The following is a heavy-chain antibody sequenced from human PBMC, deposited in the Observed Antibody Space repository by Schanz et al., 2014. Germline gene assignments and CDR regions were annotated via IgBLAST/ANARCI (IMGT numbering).Heavy chain of an antibody. CDR1: GFTFSGYG. CDR2: ISYDGNTK. Sequence: QVQLVESGGGVVQPGRSLRLSCVTSGFTFSGYGMHWARQAPGNGLEWVALISYDGNTKYYADSVKGRFTISRDNSKNTLYLQMNSLRADDTAVYYCARDLLVSHYDFWSGNDYWGQGTLVTVSS. CDR3: ARDLLVSHYDFWSGNDY. J-gene: IGHJ4*02. V-gene: IGHV3-30*03. D-gene: IGHD3-3*01.